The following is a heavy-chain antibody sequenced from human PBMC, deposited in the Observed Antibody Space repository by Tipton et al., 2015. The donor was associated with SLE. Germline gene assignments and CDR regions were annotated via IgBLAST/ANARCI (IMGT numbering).Heavy chain of an antibody. CDR2: ITRTGGTT. CDR1: GLSFSDSY. CDR3: VRDAYGDSTVLLDS. V-gene: IGHV3-23*01. J-gene: IGHJ4*02. D-gene: IGHD4-17*01. Sequence: SLRLSCAASGLSFSDSYMSWIRQAPGKGLEWVSAITRTGGTTYYADSVRGRFTISRDNSQNTLYLQMSSLRAEDTAIYYCVRDAYGDSTVLLDSWGQGTLVTVSS.